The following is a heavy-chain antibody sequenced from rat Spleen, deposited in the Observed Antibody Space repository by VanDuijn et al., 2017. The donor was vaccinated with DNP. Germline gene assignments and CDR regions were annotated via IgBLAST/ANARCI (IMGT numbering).Heavy chain of an antibody. D-gene: IGHD1-1*01. CDR1: GVTFSDFN. Sequence: EVQLVESGGGLVQPGRSLKLSCAAAGVTFSDFNMAWVRQVPKKGLEWVATILYDGSRTYCRDSVKGRLTISRDNARSTLYLQRDSLRSEDTATYYCTRLGYYSGDYWGHGVMVTVSS. CDR3: TRLGYYSGDY. CDR2: ILYDGSRT. J-gene: IGHJ2*01. V-gene: IGHV5-7*01.